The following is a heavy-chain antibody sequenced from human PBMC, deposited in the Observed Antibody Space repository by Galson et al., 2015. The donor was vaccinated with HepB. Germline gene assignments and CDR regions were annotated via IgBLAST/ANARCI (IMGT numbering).Heavy chain of an antibody. CDR3: ARKIRRGMVRGVDDY. CDR2: IDPSDSYT. Sequence: QSGAEVKKPGESLRISCKGSGSSFTSYWISWVRQMPGKGLEWMGRIDPSDSYTNYSPSFQGHVTISADKSISTAYLQWSSLKASDTAMYYCARKIRRGMVRGVDDYWGQGTLVTVSS. V-gene: IGHV5-10-1*01. CDR1: GSSFTSYW. J-gene: IGHJ4*02. D-gene: IGHD3-10*01.